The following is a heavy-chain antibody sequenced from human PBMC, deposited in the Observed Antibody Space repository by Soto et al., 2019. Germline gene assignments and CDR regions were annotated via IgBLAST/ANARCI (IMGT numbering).Heavy chain of an antibody. D-gene: IGHD5-18*01. CDR1: GGSISGYY. Sequence: SETLSLTCIVSGGSISGYYWSWIRQPAGKELEWIGRIYSDGTTNYNPSLKGRGTMSVDTSKKQISLKLTSVTAADTAMYYCARDRGYRSGSFGSWGQGVLVTV. CDR3: ARDRGYRSGSFGS. J-gene: IGHJ5*02. CDR2: IYSDGTT. V-gene: IGHV4-4*07.